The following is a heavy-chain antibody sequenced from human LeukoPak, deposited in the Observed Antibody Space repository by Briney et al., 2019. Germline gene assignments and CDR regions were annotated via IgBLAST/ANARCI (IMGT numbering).Heavy chain of an antibody. CDR3: AKGVPGHSSGWSYFHH. CDR2: INGNTGNT. J-gene: IGHJ1*01. V-gene: IGHV3-23*01. CDR1: GFTITSYA. D-gene: IGHD6-19*01. Sequence: PGGSPRLSCAASGFTITSYAMYWVRQAPGKGMEWVSGINGNTGNTYYADSVKGRFSISRDYSKNSLFLQMNSLRDDDTAMYYCAKGVPGHSSGWSYFHHWGQGTLVTVFS.